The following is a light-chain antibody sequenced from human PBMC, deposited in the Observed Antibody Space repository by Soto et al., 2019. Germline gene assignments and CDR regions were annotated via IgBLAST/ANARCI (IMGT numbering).Light chain of an antibody. CDR3: QQSFTTPYT. Sequence: DIQMTQSPSSLSASVGDRVTITCRAGQSISNYLNWYRQKPGKAPELLIYAASSLQSGVPSSFSGSGSGTDFTLTISSLQPEDFATYYCQQSFTTPYTFAQGTRLEIK. CDR2: AAS. CDR1: QSISNY. J-gene: IGKJ2*01. V-gene: IGKV1-39*01.